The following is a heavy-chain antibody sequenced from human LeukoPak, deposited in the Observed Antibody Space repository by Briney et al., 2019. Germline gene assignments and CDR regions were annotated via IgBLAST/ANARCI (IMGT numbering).Heavy chain of an antibody. D-gene: IGHD4-23*01. Sequence: SGALRLAFSAPVFTLRSYGSDTGRQAPGKGLGWDSSINRGSSDTFSAQKLKGRFTITRDAAKNLLYLEMSSLRAEDTAVYYCARGQTPVARYFDFWGQGTLVTVSS. CDR1: VFTLRSYG. J-gene: IGHJ4*02. CDR3: ARGQTPVARYFDF. V-gene: IGHV3-21*01. CDR2: INRGSSDT.